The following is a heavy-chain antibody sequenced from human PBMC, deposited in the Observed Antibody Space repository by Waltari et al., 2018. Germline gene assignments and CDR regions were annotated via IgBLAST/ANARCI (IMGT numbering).Heavy chain of an antibody. J-gene: IGHJ5*02. V-gene: IGHV1-69-2*01. CDR3: ATSGMDLSGVTINWFDP. Sequence: EVQLVQSVADVKNPGATVKISCNSSGYLVRNSYIHWLRQAPGKGLEWMGRVDPADGKTIYADKFQGRFIITTNRPTRTVFMEVTSLTSDDAAVYYCATSGMDLSGVTINWFDPWGQGTLLTVSS. CDR2: VDPADGKT. D-gene: IGHD3-9*01. CDR1: GYLVRNSY.